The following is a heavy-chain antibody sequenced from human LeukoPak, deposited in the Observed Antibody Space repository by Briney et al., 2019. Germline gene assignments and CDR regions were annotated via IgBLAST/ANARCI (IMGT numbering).Heavy chain of an antibody. V-gene: IGHV1-18*01. D-gene: IGHD3-22*01. J-gene: IGHJ4*02. Sequence: ASVKVSCKASGYTFTSYGISWVRQAPGQGPEWMGWISAYNGNTNYAQKLQGRVTMTTDTSTSTAYMELRSLRSDDTAVYYCARDYYDSSGYYMGEDYWGQGTLVTVSS. CDR1: GYTFTSYG. CDR3: ARDYYDSSGYYMGEDY. CDR2: ISAYNGNT.